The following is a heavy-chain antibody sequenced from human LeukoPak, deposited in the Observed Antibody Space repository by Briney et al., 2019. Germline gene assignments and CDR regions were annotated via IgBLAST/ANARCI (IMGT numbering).Heavy chain of an antibody. CDR1: GFSFSTYA. CDR3: AKSPMTSVNYVDF. J-gene: IGHJ1*01. V-gene: IGHV3-30*02. D-gene: IGHD3-16*01. Sequence: GGSLRLSCAASGFSFSTYAMHWVRQATGKGLEWVAYIRNDGSKRYYADSVKGRFTISRDNSKNTLSLQMNSLRGEDTAVYYCAKSPMTSVNYVDFWGQGTLVTVSS. CDR2: IRNDGSKR.